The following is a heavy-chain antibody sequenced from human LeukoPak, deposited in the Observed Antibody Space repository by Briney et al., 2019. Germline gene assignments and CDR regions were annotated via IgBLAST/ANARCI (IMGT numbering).Heavy chain of an antibody. V-gene: IGHV3-7*01. D-gene: IGHD3-3*01. Sequence: GGAPRLSCAASGFTFSSFWMSWVRQAPGRGLEGVANIKQDGSEKYYVDSVKGRFTISRDNAKNSLYLQMNSLRAEDTAVYYCARDLRHYDFWSGYTFDYWGQGTLVTVSS. J-gene: IGHJ4*02. CDR1: GFTFSSFW. CDR3: ARDLRHYDFWSGYTFDY. CDR2: IKQDGSEK.